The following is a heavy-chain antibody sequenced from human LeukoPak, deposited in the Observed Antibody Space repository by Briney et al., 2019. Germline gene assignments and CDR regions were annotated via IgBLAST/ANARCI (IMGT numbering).Heavy chain of an antibody. CDR3: ARDRYVGYGSGSYYPVRDY. CDR2: FDPEDGET. D-gene: IGHD3-10*01. Sequence: GASVKVSCKVSGYTLTELSMHWVRQAPGKGLEWMGGFDPEDGETIYAQKFQGRVTMTEDTSTDTAYMELSRLRSDDTAVYYCARDRYVGYGSGSYYPVRDYWGQGTLVTVSS. CDR1: GYTLTELS. V-gene: IGHV1-24*01. J-gene: IGHJ4*02.